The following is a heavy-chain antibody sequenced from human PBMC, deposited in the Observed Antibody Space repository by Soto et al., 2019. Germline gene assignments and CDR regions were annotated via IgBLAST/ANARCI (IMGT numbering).Heavy chain of an antibody. Sequence: QVQLQQWGAGLLKPSETLSLTCTVYGGSFSGYYWSWIRQPPGKGLEWIGEINHSGSTNYNPSLRSRVTIAVDTSKNPFSLKLSSVTTADTAVYYCARGRGYCSSTSCSGYYYMDVWGKGTTVTVSS. D-gene: IGHD2-2*01. J-gene: IGHJ6*03. V-gene: IGHV4-34*01. CDR3: ARGRGYCSSTSCSGYYYMDV. CDR2: INHSGST. CDR1: GGSFSGYY.